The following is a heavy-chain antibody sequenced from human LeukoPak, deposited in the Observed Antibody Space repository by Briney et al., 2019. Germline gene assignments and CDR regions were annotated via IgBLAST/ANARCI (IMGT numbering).Heavy chain of an antibody. CDR2: IYHNRRP. CDR3: VRDTREDCSGDSCYWDDAFDI. J-gene: IGHJ3*02. V-gene: IGHV4-59*01. CDR1: GDSITSYY. Sequence: SGTLSLTCTASGDSITSYYWSWIRQPPGKGLEWIGHIYHNRRPNYNPSLRSRVAISVDTSKNQLSLKLSSVTAADTAVYYCVRDTREDCSGDSCYWDDAFDIWGQGTAVIVSS. D-gene: IGHD2-15*01.